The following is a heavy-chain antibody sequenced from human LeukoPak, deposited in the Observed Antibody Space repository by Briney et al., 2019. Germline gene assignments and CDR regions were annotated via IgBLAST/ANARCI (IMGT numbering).Heavy chain of an antibody. CDR1: GYTFTSYD. Sequence: ASVKVSCKASGYTFTSYDINWVRQATGQGLEWMGWISAYNGNTNYAQKLQGRVTMTTDTSTSTAYMELRSLRSDGTAVYYCARESLGDYVWGSYRSTQPLDYWGQGTLVTVSS. CDR3: ARESLGDYVWGSYRSTQPLDY. D-gene: IGHD3-16*02. CDR2: ISAYNGNT. V-gene: IGHV1-18*01. J-gene: IGHJ4*02.